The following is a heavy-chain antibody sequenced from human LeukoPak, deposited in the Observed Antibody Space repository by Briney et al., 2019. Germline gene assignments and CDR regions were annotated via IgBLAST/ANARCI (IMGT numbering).Heavy chain of an antibody. D-gene: IGHD5-24*01. CDR2: ISGSGGST. V-gene: IGHV3-23*01. J-gene: IGHJ3*02. CDR1: GFTFSSYA. Sequence: PAGGSLRLSCAASGFTFSSYAMSWVRQAPGKGLEWVSAISGSGGSTYYADSVKGRFTTSRDNSKNTLYLQMNSLRAEDTAEYYCARVEGDGYPGDAFDIWGQGTMVTVSS. CDR3: ARVEGDGYPGDAFDI.